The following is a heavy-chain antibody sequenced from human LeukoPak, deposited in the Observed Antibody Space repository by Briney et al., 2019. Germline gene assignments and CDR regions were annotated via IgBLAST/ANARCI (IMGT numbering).Heavy chain of an antibody. Sequence: ASVKVSCKASGYTFTSYYMHWVRQAPGQGLEWMGIINPSGGSTSYAQKFQGRVTMTRDMSTSTVYMELSSLRSEDTAMYYCAKGFHPQLQVHRDWGQGTLVTVSS. V-gene: IGHV1-46*01. CDR1: GYTFTSYY. CDR2: INPSGGST. J-gene: IGHJ4*02. D-gene: IGHD2-2*01. CDR3: AKGFHPQLQVHRD.